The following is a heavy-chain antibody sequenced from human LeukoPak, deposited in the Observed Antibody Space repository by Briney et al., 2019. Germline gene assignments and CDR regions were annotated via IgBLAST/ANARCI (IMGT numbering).Heavy chain of an antibody. D-gene: IGHD6-13*01. V-gene: IGHV3-23*01. CDR2: ISGGAGST. CDR3: AKIPLPGIAAPGSSKPRPYYFHS. Sequence: PGGSLRLSCATSGFTFSSYAMTWVRQAPGKGLEWVSGISGGAGSTYYADPVKGRFTISRDNSKNTLYLPMNSLRADDTAVYYCAKIPLPGIAAPGSSKPRPYYFHSWGQGTLVTVSS. CDR1: GFTFSSYA. J-gene: IGHJ4*02.